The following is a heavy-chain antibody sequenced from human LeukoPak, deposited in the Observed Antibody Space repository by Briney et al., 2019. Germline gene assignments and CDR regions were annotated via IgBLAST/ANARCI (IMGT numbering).Heavy chain of an antibody. J-gene: IGHJ3*02. Sequence: ASVKVSCKASGYTFTSYYMHWVRQAPGQGLEWMGIINPSGGSTSYAQKFQGRVTMTRDMSTSTVYMELSSLRSEDTAVYYCARDRPAAAGTEAAFDIWGQGTMVTVSS. D-gene: IGHD6-13*01. CDR1: GYTFTSYY. CDR2: INPSGGST. CDR3: ARDRPAAAGTEAAFDI. V-gene: IGHV1-46*01.